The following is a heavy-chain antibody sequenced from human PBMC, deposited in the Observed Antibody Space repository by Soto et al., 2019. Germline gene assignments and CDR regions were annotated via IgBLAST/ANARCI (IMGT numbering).Heavy chain of an antibody. V-gene: IGHV3-30-3*01. CDR2: ISYDGSNK. CDR1: GFTFSGYA. Sequence: QVQLVESGGGVGQPGRSLRLSCAASGFTFSGYAIHWVRQAPGKGLEWVAIISYDGSNKYYADSVKGRFTISRDNSKNTLYLHMNSLRAEDTAVYYCARPTGSSWSCVGYWGQGTLVTVSS. CDR3: ARPTGSSWSCVGY. D-gene: IGHD6-13*01. J-gene: IGHJ4*02.